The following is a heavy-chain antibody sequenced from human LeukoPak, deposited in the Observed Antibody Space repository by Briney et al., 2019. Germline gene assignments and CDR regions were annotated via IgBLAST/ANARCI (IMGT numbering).Heavy chain of an antibody. CDR3: VKDAMTTYARAFDI. D-gene: IGHD4-17*01. V-gene: IGHV3-64D*06. CDR2: ISSNGGST. Sequence: GGSLRLSCSASGFTFSSYAMHWVRQAPGKGLEYISAISSNGGSTYYADSVKGRFTISRDNSKNTLYLQMSSLRAEDTAVYYCVKDAMTTYARAFDIWGQGTMVTVSS. J-gene: IGHJ3*02. CDR1: GFTFSSYA.